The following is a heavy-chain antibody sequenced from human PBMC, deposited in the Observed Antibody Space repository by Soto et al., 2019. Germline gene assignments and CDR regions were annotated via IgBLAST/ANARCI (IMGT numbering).Heavy chain of an antibody. J-gene: IGHJ6*02. Sequence: ASVKVSCKASGYPFTGYYLHWVRQAPGQGLEWMGYINPNNGDTNYAQNLQGRVTMTRDTSISTAYMELSRLRSDDTAVYYCARKSNPGYHYYYGLDVWGQGTTVTVSS. CDR2: INPNNGDT. CDR1: GYPFTGYY. V-gene: IGHV1-2*02. CDR3: ARKSNPGYHYYYGLDV. D-gene: IGHD4-4*01.